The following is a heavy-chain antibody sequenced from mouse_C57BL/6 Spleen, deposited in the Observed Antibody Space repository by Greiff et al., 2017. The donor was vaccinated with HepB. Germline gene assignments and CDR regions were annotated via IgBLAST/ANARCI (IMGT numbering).Heavy chain of an antibody. CDR1: GYTFTSYW. D-gene: IGHD1-1*01. Sequence: VQLQQPGAELVKPGASVKLSCKASGYTFTSYWMHWVKQRPGRGLEWIGRIDPNSGGTKYNEKFKRKATLTVDKPSSTAYMQRSSLTSEDSAVYYCARDYYGSRGYFDVWGTGTTVTVAS. V-gene: IGHV1-72*01. CDR2: IDPNSGGT. J-gene: IGHJ1*03. CDR3: ARDYYGSRGYFDV.